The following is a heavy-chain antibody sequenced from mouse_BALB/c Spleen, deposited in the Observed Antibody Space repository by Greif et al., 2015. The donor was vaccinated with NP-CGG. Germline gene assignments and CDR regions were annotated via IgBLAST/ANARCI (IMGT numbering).Heavy chain of an antibody. D-gene: IGHD1-1*01. CDR1: GYSITSDYA. CDR2: ISYSGST. Sequence: EVKLQESGPGLVKPSQSLSLTCTVTGYSITSDYAWNWIRQFPGNKLEWMGYISYSGSTSYNPSLKSRISITRDTPKNQFFLQLNSVTTEDTATYYCASLGTTEYFDYWGQGTTLTVSS. CDR3: ASLGTTEYFDY. J-gene: IGHJ2*01. V-gene: IGHV3-2*02.